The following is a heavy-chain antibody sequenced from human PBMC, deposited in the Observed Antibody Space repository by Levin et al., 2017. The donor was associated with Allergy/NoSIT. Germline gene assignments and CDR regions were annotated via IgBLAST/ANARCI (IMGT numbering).Heavy chain of an antibody. V-gene: IGHV1-8*01. CDR2: MKPNSGNT. D-gene: IGHD2-15*01. J-gene: IGHJ4*02. CDR1: GYTFTSYD. CDR3: ARADLGYCSGGSCYSHY. Sequence: ASVKVSCKASGYTFTSYDINWVRQATGQGLEWMGWMKPNSGNTGYAQKFQGRVTMTRNTSIGTAYMELTSLRSEDTAVYYCARADLGYCSGGSCYSHYWGQGTLVTVSS.